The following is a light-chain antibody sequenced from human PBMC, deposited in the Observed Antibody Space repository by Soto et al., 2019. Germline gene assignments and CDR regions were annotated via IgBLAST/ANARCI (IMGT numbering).Light chain of an antibody. CDR2: ADS. CDR3: QQYGKLPIT. V-gene: IGKV3-11*01. Sequence: EIVLTQSPATLSLSPGETATLSCRASQSVSGYIGWYQQKPGQAPRLLIYADSNRATGIPARFSGSGSGTDFTLTISSLEPEDFAVYYCQQYGKLPITFGQGTRLEIK. J-gene: IGKJ5*01. CDR1: QSVSGY.